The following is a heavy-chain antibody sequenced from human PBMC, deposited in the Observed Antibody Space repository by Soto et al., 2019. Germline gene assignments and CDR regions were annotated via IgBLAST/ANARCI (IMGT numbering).Heavy chain of an antibody. D-gene: IGHD3-22*01. V-gene: IGHV1-46*01. CDR1: GYTFTSYY. CDR3: ARRISSGYSDY. Sequence: ASVKVSCKASGYTFTSYYMHWVRQAPGQGLEWMGIINPSGGSTSYAQKFQGRVTMTRDTSTSTVYMELCSLRSEDTAVYYCARRISSGYSDYWGQGTLVTVSS. J-gene: IGHJ4*02. CDR2: INPSGGST.